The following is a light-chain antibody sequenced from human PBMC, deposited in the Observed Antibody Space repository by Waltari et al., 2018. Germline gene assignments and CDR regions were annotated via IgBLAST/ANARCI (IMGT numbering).Light chain of an antibody. CDR3: SSYISSDTLEL. Sequence: HSALTQPASVSGSPGQPINISCPGTSSAVGGYNYVSWYQQHPVKAPNLMIYDVSSRPSGVSNRFAGSKSGNTASLTISGLQAEDEADYYCSSYISSDTLELFGGGTSLTVL. CDR1: SSAVGGYNY. CDR2: DVS. J-gene: IGLJ2*01. V-gene: IGLV2-14*03.